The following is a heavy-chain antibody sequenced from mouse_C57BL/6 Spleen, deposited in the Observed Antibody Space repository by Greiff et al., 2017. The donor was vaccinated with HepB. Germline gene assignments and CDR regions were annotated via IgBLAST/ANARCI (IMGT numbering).Heavy chain of an antibody. Sequence: QVQLKESGAELVRPGASVTLSCKASGYTFTDYEMHWVKQTPVHGLEWIGAIDPETGGTAYNQKFKGKAILTADKSSSTAYMELRSLTSEDSAVYYCTRSKITTNAMDYWGQGTSVTVSS. J-gene: IGHJ4*01. CDR3: TRSKITTNAMDY. CDR2: IDPETGGT. D-gene: IGHD1-1*01. CDR1: GYTFTDYE. V-gene: IGHV1-15*01.